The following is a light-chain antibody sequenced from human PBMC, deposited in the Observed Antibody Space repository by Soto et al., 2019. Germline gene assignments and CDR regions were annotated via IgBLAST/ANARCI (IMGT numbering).Light chain of an antibody. CDR2: GAS. Sequence: EIVLTQSPGTLSLSPGERATLACRASQSVSDTSVAWYQQRPGQAPRLLIYGASYRAPGTPARMSGSGAGTGFTLTISRLEPEEFGVFFCQQYGTSPPTFGQGTKVEIK. V-gene: IGKV3-20*01. J-gene: IGKJ1*01. CDR3: QQYGTSPPT. CDR1: QSVSDTS.